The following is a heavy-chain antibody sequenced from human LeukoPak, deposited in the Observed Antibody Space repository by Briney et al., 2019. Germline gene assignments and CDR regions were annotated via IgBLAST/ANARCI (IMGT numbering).Heavy chain of an antibody. CDR3: ARGLALGLTVTPKAFDY. CDR2: ISNSGSPI. CDR1: GFTFDSYS. V-gene: IGHV3-48*01. Sequence: GGSLRLSCVVSGFTFDSYSMSWVRQAPGKGLEWISYISNSGSPIYYADSVKGQFTISRDKDRSSLYLQMNSLAADDTAVYYCARGLALGLTVTPKAFDYWGQGTLVTVSS. D-gene: IGHD4-11*01. J-gene: IGHJ4*02.